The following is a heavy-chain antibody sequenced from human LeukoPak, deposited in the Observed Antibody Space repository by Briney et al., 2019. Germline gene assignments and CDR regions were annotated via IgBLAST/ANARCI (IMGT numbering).Heavy chain of an antibody. V-gene: IGHV1-18*01. CDR1: GHTFTSYG. CDR3: ARDKTSVAADY. Sequence: ASVKVSCKASGHTFTSYGISWVRQAPGQGLEWMGWISTYNGNTNYAQKIQGRVTMTTDTSTSTAYMELRSLRSDDTAMYYCARDKTSVAADYWGQGTLVTVSS. CDR2: ISTYNGNT. J-gene: IGHJ4*02. D-gene: IGHD6-19*01.